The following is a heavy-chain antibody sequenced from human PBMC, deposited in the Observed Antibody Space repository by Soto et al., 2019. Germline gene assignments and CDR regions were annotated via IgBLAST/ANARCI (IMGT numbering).Heavy chain of an antibody. J-gene: IGHJ4*02. CDR3: ASEYCTGNSCYSRIFDY. CDR2: ISSTSTYI. V-gene: IGHV3-21*02. CDR1: GFTFSRYR. D-gene: IGHD2-8*01. Sequence: EVQLVESGGGLVKPGGSLRLSCEGSGFTFSRYRMNWVRQAPGKGLEWVASISSTSTYIYYGDSVKGRFTIARDNAKNSLYLQMDSLRDEDTALYYCASEYCTGNSCYSRIFDYWGQGTLVTVSS.